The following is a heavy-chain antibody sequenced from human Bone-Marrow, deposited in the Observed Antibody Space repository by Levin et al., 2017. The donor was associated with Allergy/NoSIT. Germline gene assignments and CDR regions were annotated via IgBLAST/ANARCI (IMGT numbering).Heavy chain of an antibody. J-gene: IGHJ4*02. CDR1: GFTFSSYG. V-gene: IGHV3-30*18. CDR2: ISYDGSNK. CDR3: AKDRRYYDSSGYFWY. D-gene: IGHD3-22*01. Sequence: GGSLRLSCAASGFTFSSYGMHWVRQAPGKGLEWVAVISYDGSNKYYADSVKGRFTISRDNSKNTLYLQMNSLRAEDTAVYYCAKDRRYYDSSGYFWYWGQGTLVTVSS.